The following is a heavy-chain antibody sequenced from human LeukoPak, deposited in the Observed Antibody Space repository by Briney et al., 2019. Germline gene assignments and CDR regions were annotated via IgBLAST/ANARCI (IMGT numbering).Heavy chain of an antibody. D-gene: IGHD3-3*01. CDR2: ISYDGSNK. J-gene: IGHJ5*02. Sequence: PGRSLRLSCAASGFTFSSYAMHWVRQAPGKGLEWVAVISYDGSNKYYADSVKGRFTISRDNSKNTLYLQMNSLRAEDTAVYYCARVSAPYYDFWRGFFDPWGQGTLVTVSS. CDR3: ARVSAPYYDFWRGFFDP. CDR1: GFTFSSYA. V-gene: IGHV3-30-3*01.